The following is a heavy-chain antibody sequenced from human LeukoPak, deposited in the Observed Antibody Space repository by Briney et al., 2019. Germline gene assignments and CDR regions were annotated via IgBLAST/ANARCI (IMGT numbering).Heavy chain of an antibody. CDR2: IFYSGST. V-gene: IGHV4-59*01. CDR1: GGSISSYY. J-gene: IGHJ4*02. D-gene: IGHD1-26*01. Sequence: SETLSLTCTVPGGSISSYYWSWIRQPLGRGLEWIGYIFYSGSTNYNPSLKSRVTISVDTSKNQFSLTLNSVTAADAAVYYCARGWRGVVGATSFDYWGQGTLVTVSS. CDR3: ARGWRGVVGATSFDY.